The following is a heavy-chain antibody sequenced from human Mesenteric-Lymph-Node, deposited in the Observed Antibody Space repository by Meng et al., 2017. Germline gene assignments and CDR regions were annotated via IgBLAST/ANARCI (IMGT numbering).Heavy chain of an antibody. CDR1: GFTFSTYD. CDR2: IGAGFDT. J-gene: IGHJ4*02. Sequence: GESLKISCAASGFTFSTYDMHWVRQATGKSLEWVSAIGAGFDTYYPASVKGRFTISRENAKNSLYLQMNSLRAEDTAVYYCARGQLSSSWYAHPYYFDYWGQGTLVTVSS. CDR3: ARGQLSSSWYAHPYYFDY. D-gene: IGHD6-13*01. V-gene: IGHV3-13*04.